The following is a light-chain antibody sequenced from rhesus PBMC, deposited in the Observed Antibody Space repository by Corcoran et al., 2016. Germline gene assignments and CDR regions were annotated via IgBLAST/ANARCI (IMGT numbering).Light chain of an antibody. CDR3: QQSSNLSRT. CDR2: GAS. J-gene: IGKJ1*01. V-gene: IGKV3-24*04. Sequence: ETVVTQSPATLSLSPGERATLSCRASQSVGSYLAWYQQKPGQAPRLHIYGASSRATGIPDRFSGSGSGTDFTLTISSLEPEDVGVYYCQQSSNLSRTFGQGTKVEIK. CDR1: QSVGSY.